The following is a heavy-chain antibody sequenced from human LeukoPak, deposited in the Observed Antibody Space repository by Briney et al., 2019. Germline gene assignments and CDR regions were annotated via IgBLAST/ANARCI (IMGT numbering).Heavy chain of an antibody. CDR3: ARGWQGVWLFDY. CDR1: GFTFSAYW. D-gene: IGHD3-22*01. Sequence: PGGSLRLSCAASGFTFSAYWMNWVRQAPGKGLEWVANIKQDGSERYYVDSVKGRFTISRDNAKKLLSLQMNSLRGDDTAVYYCARGWQGVWLFDYWGQGTLVTVAS. CDR2: IKQDGSER. V-gene: IGHV3-7*05. J-gene: IGHJ4*02.